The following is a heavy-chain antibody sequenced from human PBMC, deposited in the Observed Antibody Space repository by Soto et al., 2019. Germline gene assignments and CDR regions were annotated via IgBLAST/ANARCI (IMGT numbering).Heavy chain of an antibody. D-gene: IGHD6-6*01. CDR1: GGSFSGYY. V-gene: IGHV4-34*01. CDR3: ASPVLDY. CDR2: INHSGST. J-gene: IGHJ4*02. Sequence: QVQLQQWGAGLLKPSETLSLTCAVYGGSFSGYYWSWIRQPPGKGLEWIGEINHSGSTNYNPSLKSRVTITVDTSKDPFSLKLSSVTGADTAVYYCASPVLDYWGQGTLVTVSS.